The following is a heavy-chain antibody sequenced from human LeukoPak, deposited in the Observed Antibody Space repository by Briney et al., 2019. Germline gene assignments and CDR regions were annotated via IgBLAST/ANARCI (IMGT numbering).Heavy chain of an antibody. J-gene: IGHJ5*01. CDR2: ISGDTNHL. V-gene: IGHV3-21*01. CDR1: GFTFSSYY. D-gene: IGHD5-24*01. Sequence: GGSLRLSCAASGFTFSSYYMNWVRQAPGKGLEWVSSISGDTNHLYYADSVKGRFTISRDNAKNSLYLQMNSVRAEDTAVYYCARDQYVATIGHDSWGQGTLVTDSS. CDR3: ARDQYVATIGHDS.